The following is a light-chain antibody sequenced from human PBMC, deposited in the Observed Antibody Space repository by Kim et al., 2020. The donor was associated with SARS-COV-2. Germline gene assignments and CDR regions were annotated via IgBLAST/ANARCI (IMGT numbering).Light chain of an antibody. V-gene: IGLV3-1*01. J-gene: IGLJ1*01. Sequence: TPAQTASITCSGDKSGDKYACWYQQKPGQSPVLVIYQDSKRASGIPERFSGSNSGNTATLTISGTQAMDEADYYCQAWDSSTVVFGTGTKVTVL. CDR2: QDS. CDR3: QAWDSSTVV. CDR1: KSGDKY.